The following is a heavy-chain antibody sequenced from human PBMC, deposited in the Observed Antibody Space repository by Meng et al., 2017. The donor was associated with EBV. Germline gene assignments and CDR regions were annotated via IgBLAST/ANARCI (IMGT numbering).Heavy chain of an antibody. Sequence: QGQLVQAGAEVKKPGASVKVSCKASGYTFTGYYMHWVRQAPGQGLEWMGRINPNSGGTNYAQKFQGRVTMTRDTSISTAYMELSRLRSDDTAVYYCARQLGYCGSGNLPWGQGTLVTVSS. J-gene: IGHJ5*02. V-gene: IGHV1-2*06. CDR1: GYTFTGYY. D-gene: IGHD3-10*01. CDR2: INPNSGGT. CDR3: ARQLGYCGSGNLP.